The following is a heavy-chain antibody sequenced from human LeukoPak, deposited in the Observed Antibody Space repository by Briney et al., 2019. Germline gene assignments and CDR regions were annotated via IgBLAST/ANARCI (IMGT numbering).Heavy chain of an antibody. Sequence: PSETLSLTCTVSGVSISSSSYYWGWIRQPPGKGLEWIGYIYYSGSTNYNPSLKSRVTISVDTSKNQFSLKLSSVTAADTAVYYCARAADYYYYYMDVWGKGTTVTVSS. V-gene: IGHV4-61*05. J-gene: IGHJ6*03. CDR2: IYYSGST. CDR3: ARAADYYYYYMDV. CDR1: GVSISSSSYY.